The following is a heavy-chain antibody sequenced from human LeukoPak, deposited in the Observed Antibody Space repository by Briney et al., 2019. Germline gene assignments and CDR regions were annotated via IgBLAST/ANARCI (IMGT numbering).Heavy chain of an antibody. CDR1: GFTFSSYG. J-gene: IGHJ6*03. Sequence: GGSLRLSCAASGFTFSSYGMSWVRQAPGKGLEWVSAISGSGSSTYYAASVKGRFTISRDNSKNTLYLQMNSLRAEDTAVYYCARDPGYYGSGYYMDVWGKGTTVTVSS. CDR2: ISGSGSST. D-gene: IGHD3-10*01. V-gene: IGHV3-23*01. CDR3: ARDPGYYGSGYYMDV.